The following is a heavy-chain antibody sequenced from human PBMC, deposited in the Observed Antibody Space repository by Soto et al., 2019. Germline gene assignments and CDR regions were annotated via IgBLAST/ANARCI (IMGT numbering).Heavy chain of an antibody. Sequence: HPGGSLRLSCAASGFTFSDSAMHWVRPASGEALEWVGRIRSKGNNYAAAYAASVHDRFTVSRDASKHTAYLQNNSLKTEHTPVHYCTRLRSDGNYLPFAYWGQGTLVTVS. J-gene: IGHJ4*01. D-gene: IGHD1-26*01. CDR3: TRLRSDGNYLPFAY. V-gene: IGHV3-73*01. CDR1: GFTFSDSA. CDR2: IRSKGNNYAA.